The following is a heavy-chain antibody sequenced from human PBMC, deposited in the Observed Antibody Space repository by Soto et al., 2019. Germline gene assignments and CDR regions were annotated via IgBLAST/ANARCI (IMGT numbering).Heavy chain of an antibody. D-gene: IGHD2-21*02. Sequence: EVQLLESGGGLVQPGGSLRLSCAASGFTFSSYAMSWVRQAPGKGLEWVSAISGSGGSTYYADSVKGRFTISRDNSKNTLYLQMNSLRAEDTAVYYCANPTAINYYYYGMVVWGQGTTVTVSS. CDR3: ANPTAINYYYYGMVV. J-gene: IGHJ6*02. V-gene: IGHV3-23*01. CDR1: GFTFSSYA. CDR2: ISGSGGST.